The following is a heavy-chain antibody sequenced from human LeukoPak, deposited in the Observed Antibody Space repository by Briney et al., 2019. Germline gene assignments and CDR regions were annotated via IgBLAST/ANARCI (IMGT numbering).Heavy chain of an antibody. CDR2: IYYSGST. Sequence: SETLSLTCTVSGGSISSSSYYWGWIRQPPGKGLEWIGSIYYSGSTYYNPSLKSRVTISVDTSKNQFSLNLRSVTAADTAVYFCARGLRFLDGWGQGTLVTASS. CDR3: ARGLRFLDG. CDR1: GGSISSSSYY. V-gene: IGHV4-39*07. D-gene: IGHD3-3*01. J-gene: IGHJ4*02.